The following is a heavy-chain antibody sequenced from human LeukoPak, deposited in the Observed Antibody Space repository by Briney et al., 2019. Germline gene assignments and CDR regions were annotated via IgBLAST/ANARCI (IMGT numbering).Heavy chain of an antibody. CDR3: AAKGYCSSTSCSYMDV. Sequence: GGSLRLSCAASGFTFSSYSMNWVRQAPGKGLEWVSSISSSSSYIYYADSVKGRFTISRDNAKNSLYLQMNSLRAEDTAVYYCAAKGYCSSTSCSYMDVWGKGTTVTVSS. CDR2: ISSSSSYI. V-gene: IGHV3-21*01. J-gene: IGHJ6*03. D-gene: IGHD2-2*01. CDR1: GFTFSSYS.